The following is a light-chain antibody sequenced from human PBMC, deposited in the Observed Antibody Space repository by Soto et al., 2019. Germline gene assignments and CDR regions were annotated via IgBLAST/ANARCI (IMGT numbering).Light chain of an antibody. CDR2: GAS. J-gene: IGKJ1*01. Sequence: EIVLTQSPGTLSLSPGERATLSCRASQSVRSNNLAWYQQKPGQAPRLLIYGASSRATGIPDRFSGSGSGTDFTLTISRLEPEDFAVYYCQQYGSSPQTFGQGTKVEIK. CDR3: QQYGSSPQT. V-gene: IGKV3-20*01. CDR1: QSVRSNN.